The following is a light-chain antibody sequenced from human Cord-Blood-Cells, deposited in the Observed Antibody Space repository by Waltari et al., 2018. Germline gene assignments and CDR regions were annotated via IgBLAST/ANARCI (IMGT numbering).Light chain of an antibody. J-gene: IGKJ3*01. V-gene: IGKV1-39*01. CDR2: AAS. Sequence: DIQMTQSPSSLSASVGDRVTITCRASQSISSYLNWNQQKPGKAPKLLIYAASSLQSGVPSRFGGSGSGTDFTLTISSLQPEDFATYYCQQSYSTLFTFGPGTKVDIK. CDR3: QQSYSTLFT. CDR1: QSISSY.